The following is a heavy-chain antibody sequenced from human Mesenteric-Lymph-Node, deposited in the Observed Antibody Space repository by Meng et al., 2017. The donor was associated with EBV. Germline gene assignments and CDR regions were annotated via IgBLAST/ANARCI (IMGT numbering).Heavy chain of an antibody. CDR2: VYISGST. CDR3: ARDTSFQH. CDR1: GGSISTYY. V-gene: IGHV4-59*01. J-gene: IGHJ1*01. Sequence: QVQLRESGPGLVKPSEPLSLTCIVSGGSISTYYWNWIRQPPGKGLEWIGYVYISGSTNFQSSLYNPSLNSRVTISADTSRNQVSLKLTSVTAADTAVYYCARDTSFQHWGQGTLVTVSS.